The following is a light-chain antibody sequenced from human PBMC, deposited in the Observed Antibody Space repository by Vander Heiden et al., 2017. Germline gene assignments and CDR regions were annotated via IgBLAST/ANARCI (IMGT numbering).Light chain of an antibody. CDR2: DAT. CDR3: QQFSIYPRT. V-gene: IGKV1-13*02. CDR1: QGITSA. J-gene: IGKJ2*01. Sequence: GARVTITCRASQGITSALAWYQQKPGKRPELLIYDATSLETGVPLRFSGSESGTDFTLTISSLQPEDAATYFCQQFSIYPRTFGQGTKLEIK.